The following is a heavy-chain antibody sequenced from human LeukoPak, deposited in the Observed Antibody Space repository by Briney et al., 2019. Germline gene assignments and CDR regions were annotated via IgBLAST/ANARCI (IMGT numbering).Heavy chain of an antibody. Sequence: GGSLRLSCAASGFTVSSSYAMSWVRQAPGKGLEWVAGISAGGGSTYYADSVKGRLTISRDNSKNMLYLQLNSLRAEDTAVYYCAKGDPPTYYDILTGQDYWGQGTLVTVSS. CDR3: AKGDPPTYYDILTGQDY. V-gene: IGHV3-23*01. CDR2: ISAGGGST. D-gene: IGHD3-9*01. J-gene: IGHJ4*02. CDR1: GFTVSSSYA.